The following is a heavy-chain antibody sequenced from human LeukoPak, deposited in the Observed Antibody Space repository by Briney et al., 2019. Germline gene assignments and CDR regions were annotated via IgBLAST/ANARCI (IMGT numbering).Heavy chain of an antibody. CDR1: GYTFSSYA. D-gene: IGHD5-24*01. CDR2: INAVNGNT. Sequence: ASVKVSCKASGYTFSSYAIHWVRQAPGQRLEWMGWINAVNGNTRYSQKLQGRVTMTTDTSTSTAYMELRSLRSDDTAVYYCARDSGRDGYNFGWFDPWGQGTLVTVSS. V-gene: IGHV1-3*01. CDR3: ARDSGRDGYNFGWFDP. J-gene: IGHJ5*02.